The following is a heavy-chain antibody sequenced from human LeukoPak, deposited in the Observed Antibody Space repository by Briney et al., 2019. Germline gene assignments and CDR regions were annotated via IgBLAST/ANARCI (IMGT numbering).Heavy chain of an antibody. CDR3: AARDAVAVYWYFDL. CDR2: IYYSGST. D-gene: IGHD6-19*01. CDR1: GGSISSYY. J-gene: IGHJ2*01. Sequence: SETLSLTCTVSGGSISSYYWSWIRQPPGKGLEWIGYIYYSGSTNYNPSLKSRVTISVDTSKNQFSLKLSSVTAADTAVYYCAARDAVAVYWYFDLWGRGTLVTVSS. V-gene: IGHV4-59*01.